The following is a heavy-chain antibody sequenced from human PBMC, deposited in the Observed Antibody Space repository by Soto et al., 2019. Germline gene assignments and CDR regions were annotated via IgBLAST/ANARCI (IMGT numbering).Heavy chain of an antibody. Sequence: QVQRVQSGAEVKKPGSSVKVSCKASGGTFSSYTISWVRQAPGQGLEWMGRIIPILGIANYAQKFQGRVTITADKSTSTAYMELSSLGAEDTAGYYCARKTGYSYGYFDYWGQGTLVTVSS. CDR1: GGTFSSYT. CDR3: ARKTGYSYGYFDY. J-gene: IGHJ4*02. D-gene: IGHD5-18*01. CDR2: IIPILGIA. V-gene: IGHV1-69*02.